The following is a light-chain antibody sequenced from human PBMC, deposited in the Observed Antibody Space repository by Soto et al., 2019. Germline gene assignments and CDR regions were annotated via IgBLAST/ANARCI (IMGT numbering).Light chain of an antibody. J-gene: IGLJ2*01. V-gene: IGLV2-14*01. CDR1: SSGVGGYNY. Sequence: QSALTQPASVSGSPGQSITISCTGTSSGVGGYNYVSWYQQHPGKAPKLMIYEVSNRPSGVSNRFSGSKSGNTASLTISGLQAEDEADYYCSSYTSSSLVVFGGGTKLTVL. CDR2: EVS. CDR3: SSYTSSSLVV.